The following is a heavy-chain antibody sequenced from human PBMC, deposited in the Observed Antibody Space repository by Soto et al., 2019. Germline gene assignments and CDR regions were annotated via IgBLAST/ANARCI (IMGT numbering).Heavy chain of an antibody. D-gene: IGHD5-18*01. J-gene: IGHJ6*02. Sequence: GGSLRLSCAASGFTFSSYWMHWVRQAPGKGLVWVSRINSDGSSTSYADSVKGRFTISRDNAKNTLYLQMNSLRAEDTAVYYCAKHVDTAMLSGFYYYYGMDVWGQGTTVTVSS. CDR2: INSDGSST. CDR1: GFTFSSYW. CDR3: AKHVDTAMLSGFYYYYGMDV. V-gene: IGHV3-74*01.